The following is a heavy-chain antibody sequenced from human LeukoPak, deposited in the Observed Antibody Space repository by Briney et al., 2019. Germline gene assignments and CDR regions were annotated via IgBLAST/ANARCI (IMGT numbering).Heavy chain of an antibody. D-gene: IGHD2-21*01. V-gene: IGHV3-23*01. CDR2: ISGSGGST. CDR3: AKYSFGYDYYGMDV. CDR1: GFTFGDYA. J-gene: IGHJ6*02. Sequence: GGSLRLSCTASGFTFGDYAMSWFRQAPGKGLEWVSAISGSGGSTYYADSVKGRFTISRDNSKNTLYLQTNSLRAEDTAVYYCAKYSFGYDYYGMDVWGQGTTVTVSS.